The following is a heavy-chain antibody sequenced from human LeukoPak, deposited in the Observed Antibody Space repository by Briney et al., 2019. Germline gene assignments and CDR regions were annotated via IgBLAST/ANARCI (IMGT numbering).Heavy chain of an antibody. V-gene: IGHV3-30*04. Sequence: GGSLRLSCAASGFTFSSYAMHWVRQAPGKGLEWVAVISYDGSNKYYADSVKGRFTISRDNPKNTLYLQMNSLRAEDTAVYYCARDGRLRDGFDYWGQGTLVTVSS. CDR3: ARDGRLRDGFDY. CDR1: GFTFSSYA. D-gene: IGHD3-16*01. CDR2: ISYDGSNK. J-gene: IGHJ4*02.